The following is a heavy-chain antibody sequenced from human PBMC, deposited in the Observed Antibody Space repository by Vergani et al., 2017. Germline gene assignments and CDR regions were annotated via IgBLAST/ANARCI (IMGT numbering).Heavy chain of an antibody. J-gene: IGHJ4*02. D-gene: IGHD2-2*01. Sequence: QVQLPESGPGLVKPSQTLSLTCTVSGGSISSGSYYWSWIRQPAGKGLEWIGRIYTSGSTNYNPSLKSRVTMSVDTSKNQFSLKLSSVTAADTAVYYCARVPRVPAAFYFDYWGQGTLVTVSS. CDR2: IYTSGST. CDR3: ARVPRVPAAFYFDY. CDR1: GGSISSGSYY. V-gene: IGHV4-61*02.